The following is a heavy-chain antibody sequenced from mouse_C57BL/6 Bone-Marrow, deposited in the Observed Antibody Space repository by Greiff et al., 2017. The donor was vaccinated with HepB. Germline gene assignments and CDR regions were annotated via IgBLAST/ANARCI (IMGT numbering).Heavy chain of an antibody. J-gene: IGHJ2*01. CDR3: AREGGVVAHFDY. CDR2: IHPNSGST. Sequence: QVQLQQPGAELVKPGASVKLSCKASGYTFTSYWMHWVKQRPGQGLEWIGMIHPNSGSTNYNEKFKSKATLTVDKSSSTAYMQLSSLTSEDSAVYYCAREGGVVAHFDYWGQGTTLTVSS. V-gene: IGHV1-64*01. D-gene: IGHD1-1*01. CDR1: GYTFTSYW.